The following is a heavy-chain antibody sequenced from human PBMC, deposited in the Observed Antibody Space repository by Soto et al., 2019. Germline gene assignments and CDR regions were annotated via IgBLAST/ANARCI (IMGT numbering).Heavy chain of an antibody. Sequence: SETLSLTCTVSGGSISSGGYYWSWIRQHPGKGLEWIGYIYYSGSTYYNPSLKSRVTISVDTSKNQFSLKLSSVTAADTAVYYCGRAPYNYIWGSYRYHFDYGGQEPLVPVS. D-gene: IGHD3-16*02. CDR1: GGSISSGGYY. V-gene: IGHV4-31*03. CDR2: IYYSGST. CDR3: GRAPYNYIWGSYRYHFDY. J-gene: IGHJ4*02.